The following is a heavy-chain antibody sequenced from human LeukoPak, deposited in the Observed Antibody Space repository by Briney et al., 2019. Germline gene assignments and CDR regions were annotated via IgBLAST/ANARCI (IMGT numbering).Heavy chain of an antibody. J-gene: IGHJ4*02. CDR1: GGSFSGYY. Sequence: PSETVSLTCGVYGGSFSGYYWRWIRQPPGKGLEWIGEINHSGSTNYNPSAKSRVTISVDTSKNQFSLKLSSVTAADTAVYYCARGRGPYIVVVVAARYFDYWGQGTLVTVSS. CDR2: INHSGST. CDR3: ARGRGPYIVVVVAARYFDY. V-gene: IGHV4-34*01. D-gene: IGHD2-15*01.